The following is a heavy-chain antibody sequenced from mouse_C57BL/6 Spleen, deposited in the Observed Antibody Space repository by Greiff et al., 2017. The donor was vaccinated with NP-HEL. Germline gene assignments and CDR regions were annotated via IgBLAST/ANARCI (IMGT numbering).Heavy chain of an antibody. CDR2: ISRGSGTI. V-gene: IGHV5-17*01. CDR1: GFTFSDYG. D-gene: IGHD2-5*01. CDR3: ARAYYSNYGAMDY. Sequence: EVKLVESGGGLVKPGGSLKLSCAASGFTFSDYGMHWVRQAPEKGLEWVAYISRGSGTIYYADTVKGRFTISRDNAKNTLFLQMTSLRSEDTAMYYCARAYYSNYGAMDYWGQGTSVTVSS. J-gene: IGHJ4*01.